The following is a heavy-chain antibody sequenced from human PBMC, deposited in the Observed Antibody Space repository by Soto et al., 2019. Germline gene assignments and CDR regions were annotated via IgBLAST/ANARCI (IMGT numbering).Heavy chain of an antibody. D-gene: IGHD3-22*01. CDR3: ARHHTYYYDSSGYYEFDY. J-gene: IGHJ4*02. CDR2: IYDSGST. V-gene: IGHV4-59*01. CDR1: GGYISCYY. Sequence: PSETLYLSCTVSGGYISCYYWSWIRQPPGKGLEWIGYIYDSGSTNYNPSLKSRVTISVDTSKNQFSLKLSSVTAADTAVYYCARHHTYYYDSSGYYEFDYWGQGTLVTVS.